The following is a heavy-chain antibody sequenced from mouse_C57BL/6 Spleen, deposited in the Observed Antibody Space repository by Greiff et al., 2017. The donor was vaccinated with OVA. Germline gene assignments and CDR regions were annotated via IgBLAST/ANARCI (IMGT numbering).Heavy chain of an antibody. CDR3: ARHEEAGLLRGGWYFDV. D-gene: IGHD1-1*01. CDR2: FYPGSGSI. V-gene: IGHV1-62-2*01. J-gene: IGHJ1*03. Sequence: QVQLQQSGAELVKPGASVKLSCKASGYTFTEYTIHWVKQRSGQGLEWIGWFYPGSGSIKDNEKFKDKATLTADKSSSTVEMELSRLTSEDSAVYCCARHEEAGLLRGGWYFDVWGTGTTVTVSS. CDR1: GYTFTEYT.